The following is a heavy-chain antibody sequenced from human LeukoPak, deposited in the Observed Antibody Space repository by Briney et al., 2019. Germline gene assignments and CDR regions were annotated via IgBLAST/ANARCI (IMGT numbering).Heavy chain of an antibody. CDR1: GFTFSSNA. CDR2: ISGSGGRT. Sequence: PGGSLRLSCAASGFTFSSNAMSWVRQAPGKGLEWVSGISGSGGRTYYADSVKGRFTISRDNSKNTLYLQMNSLRAEDTAVYNCAKREGYCSGGSCYTFDYWGQGTLVTVSS. CDR3: AKREGYCSGGSCYTFDY. J-gene: IGHJ4*02. V-gene: IGHV3-23*01. D-gene: IGHD2-15*01.